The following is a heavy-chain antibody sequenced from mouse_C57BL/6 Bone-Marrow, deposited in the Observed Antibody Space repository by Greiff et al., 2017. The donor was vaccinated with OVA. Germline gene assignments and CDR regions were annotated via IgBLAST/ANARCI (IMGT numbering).Heavy chain of an antibody. CDR3: ARDHYGGDY. Sequence: EVKVVESEGGLVQPGSSMKLSCTASGFTFSDYYMAWVRQAPEKGLEWVANINYDGSSTYYLDSLKSRFLISRDNAKNILYLQMSSLKSEDTATYYCARDHYGGDYWGQGTTLTVSS. D-gene: IGHD1-1*01. J-gene: IGHJ2*01. CDR1: GFTFSDYY. V-gene: IGHV5-16*01. CDR2: INYDGSST.